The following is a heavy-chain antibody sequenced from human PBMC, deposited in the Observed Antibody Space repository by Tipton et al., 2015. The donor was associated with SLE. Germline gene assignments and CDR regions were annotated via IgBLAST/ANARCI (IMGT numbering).Heavy chain of an antibody. CDR3: ARQEGDIVVVPAAISVEY. J-gene: IGHJ4*02. D-gene: IGHD2-2*02. V-gene: IGHV4-39*01. Sequence: TLSLTCTVSGGSISSSSYYWGWIRQPQGKGLEWNGSIYYSGSTYYNPSLKSRVTISVDTSKSQFSLKLSSVTDADAAMYYCARQEGDIVVVPAAISVEYRGQRNLGTVSP. CDR1: GGSISSSSYY. CDR2: IYYSGST.